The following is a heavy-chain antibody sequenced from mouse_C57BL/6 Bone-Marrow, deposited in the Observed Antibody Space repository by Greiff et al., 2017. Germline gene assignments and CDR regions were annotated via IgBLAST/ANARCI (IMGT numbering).Heavy chain of an antibody. D-gene: IGHD2-5*01. CDR3: ARGDYSNPAWFAY. J-gene: IGHJ3*01. CDR1: GYTFTSYW. V-gene: IGHV1-61*01. CDR2: IYPSDSET. Sequence: VQLQQPGAELVRPGSSVKLSCKASGYTFTSYWMDWVKQRPGQGLEWIGNIYPSDSETHYNQKFKDKATLTVDQSSSTAYMQLSSLTSEGSAVYYCARGDYSNPAWFAYWGQGTLVTVSA.